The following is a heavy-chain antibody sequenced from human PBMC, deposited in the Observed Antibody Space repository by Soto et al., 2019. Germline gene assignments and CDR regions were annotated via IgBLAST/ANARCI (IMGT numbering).Heavy chain of an antibody. CDR2: IYHSGST. CDR3: ATDYGDNGGGAFDL. J-gene: IGHJ3*01. CDR1: GGSISSSNW. Sequence: SETLSLTCAVSGGSISSSNWWSWVRQPPGKGLEWIGEIYHSGSTNYNPSLKSRVTISVDKSKNQFSLKLSSVTAADTVVYYCATDYGDNGGGAFDLWGQRTMVTVSS. D-gene: IGHD4-17*01. V-gene: IGHV4-4*02.